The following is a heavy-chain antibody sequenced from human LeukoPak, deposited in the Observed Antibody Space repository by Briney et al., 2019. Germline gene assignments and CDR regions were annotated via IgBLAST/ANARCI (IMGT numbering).Heavy chain of an antibody. CDR2: ISWNGSSK. CDR1: GFMFADHG. D-gene: IGHD3-16*01. Sequence: GGSLRLSRAASGFMFADHGMTWVRQVPGKGLEWGSGISWNGSSKYYADSVKGRFTISRDNSKNTLYLQMNSLRAEDTAVYYCAKDLRYDRIFGYWGQGTLVTVSS. CDR3: AKDLRYDRIFGY. V-gene: IGHV3-20*04. J-gene: IGHJ4*02.